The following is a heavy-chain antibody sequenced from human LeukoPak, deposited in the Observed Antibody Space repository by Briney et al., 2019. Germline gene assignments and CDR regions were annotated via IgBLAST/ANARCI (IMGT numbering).Heavy chain of an antibody. CDR3: AKAWGQQWPFAGFYDF. J-gene: IGHJ4*02. CDR2: INGGGETT. D-gene: IGHD6-19*01. CDR1: GFTFNNYG. V-gene: IGHV3-23*01. Sequence: GGSLRLSCAASGFTFNNYGMSWVRQAPGKGLEWVSAINGGGETTNYADSVKGRFTISRDNGKNTLYLQVNSLRAQDSALYYCAKAWGQQWPFAGFYDFWGQGTLIPVSS.